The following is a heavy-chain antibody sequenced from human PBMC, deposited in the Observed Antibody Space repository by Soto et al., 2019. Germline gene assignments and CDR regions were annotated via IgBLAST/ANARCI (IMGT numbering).Heavy chain of an antibody. CDR2: INPIFGTA. CDR1: GGTFNSYT. J-gene: IGHJ4*02. Sequence: QVQLVQSGAEVKKPGSSMKVSCTTSGGTFNSYTISWVRQAPGQGLEWMGEINPIFGTANYVQKFRYRVTSTADRATNTAYFGLSSPRSDDTAVYYCTAKPLRGREYYFFDHWGQGTQATVSS. V-gene: IGHV1-69*06. D-gene: IGHD1-26*01. CDR3: TAKPLRGREYYFFDH.